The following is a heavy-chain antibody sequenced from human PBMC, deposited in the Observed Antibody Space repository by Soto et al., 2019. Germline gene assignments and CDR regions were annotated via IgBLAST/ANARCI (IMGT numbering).Heavy chain of an antibody. CDR1: GGLISKYS. D-gene: IGHD5-12*01. V-gene: IGHV1-69*06. CDR3: ATIRVRGGPLRFED. J-gene: IGHJ4*01. CDR2: VLPISGST. Sequence: QVQLVQAGAEVRKPGSSVKVSCKTSGGLISKYSFNWVRQAPRQGLEWMRGVLPISGSTDYAQKFHGRLTISADRSTSTVYMELSRLRSDDTANYYCATIRVRGGPLRFEDGGQGMLISVSS.